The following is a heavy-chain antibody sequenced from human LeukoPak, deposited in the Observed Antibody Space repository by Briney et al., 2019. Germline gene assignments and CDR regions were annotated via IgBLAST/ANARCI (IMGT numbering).Heavy chain of an antibody. V-gene: IGHV3-23*01. D-gene: IGHD2-21*02. CDR1: GFTFTSYA. J-gene: IGHJ1*01. CDR3: TRPGVTGDFQL. Sequence: PGGSLRLSCAASGFTFTSYAMSWVRQAPGKGLEWVSAITGTGGSTYYAASVKGRFTVSRDNSKNTLYLQMNSLNTEDTAVYYCTRPGVTGDFQLWGQGTLVTVSS. CDR2: ITGTGGST.